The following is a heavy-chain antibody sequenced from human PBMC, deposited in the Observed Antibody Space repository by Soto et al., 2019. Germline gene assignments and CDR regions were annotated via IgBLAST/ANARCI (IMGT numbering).Heavy chain of an antibody. D-gene: IGHD2-21*02. J-gene: IGHJ4*02. CDR1: GVSVTSYT. Sequence: PSETLSLTCTVSGVSVTSYTWSWVRQPANKGLEWIGRVFSSVSATYNPSLKSRVSISMDTAENRISLKLDPVTAADAGVYFCARDLMTTGDTWGTGTLGTTSS. CDR3: ARDLMTTGDT. CDR2: VFSSVSA. V-gene: IGHV4-4*07.